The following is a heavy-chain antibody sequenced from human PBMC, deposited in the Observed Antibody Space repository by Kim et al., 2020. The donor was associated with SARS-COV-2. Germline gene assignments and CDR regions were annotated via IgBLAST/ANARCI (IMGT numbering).Heavy chain of an antibody. CDR2: IYYSGST. V-gene: IGHV4-59*08. D-gene: IGHD2-21*01. CDR1: GGSISSYY. CDR3: AGQACLWWQDY. Sequence: SETLSLTCTVSGGSISSYYWSWIRQPPGKGLEWIGYIYYSGSTNYNPSLKSRVTISVDTSKNQFSLKLSSVTAADTAVYYCAGQACLWWQDYWGQGTLGT. J-gene: IGHJ4*02.